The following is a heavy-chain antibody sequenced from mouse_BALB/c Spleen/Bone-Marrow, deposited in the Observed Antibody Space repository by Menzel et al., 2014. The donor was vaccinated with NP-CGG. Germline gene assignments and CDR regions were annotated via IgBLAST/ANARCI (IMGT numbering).Heavy chain of an antibody. Sequence: VQLKQSGPSLVKPSQTLSLTCSVTGDSITSGYWNWIRKFPGNELEYMGYISYSGSTYYNPSLKSRISITQDTSKNQYYLQLNSVTTEDTASCYCARFGSNYRGPLAYWGQGTLVTVSA. J-gene: IGHJ3*01. D-gene: IGHD1-1*01. CDR2: ISYSGST. CDR1: GDSITSGY. V-gene: IGHV3-8*02. CDR3: ARFGSNYRGPLAY.